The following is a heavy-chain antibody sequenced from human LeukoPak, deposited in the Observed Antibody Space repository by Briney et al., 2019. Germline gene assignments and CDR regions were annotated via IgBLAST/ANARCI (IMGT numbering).Heavy chain of an antibody. CDR3: ARDFPTYYDILTGPPMDV. D-gene: IGHD3-9*01. V-gene: IGHV3-21*01. J-gene: IGHJ6*03. CDR1: GFTFSSYS. CDR2: ISSSSSYI. Sequence: SGGSLRLSCAASGFTFSSYSMNWVRQAPGKGLEWVSSISSSSSYIYYADSVKGRFTISRDSAKNSLYLQMNSLRAEGTAVYYCARDFPTYYDILTGPPMDVWGKGTTVTVSS.